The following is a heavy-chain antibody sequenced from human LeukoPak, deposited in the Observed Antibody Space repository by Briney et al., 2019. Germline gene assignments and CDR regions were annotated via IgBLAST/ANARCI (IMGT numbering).Heavy chain of an antibody. CDR1: GGSISSYY. V-gene: IGHV4-4*07. Sequence: SETLSLTCTVSGGSISSYYWSWIRQPAGKGLECIGRVYSSGSTNYNPSLKSRVTMSIDTSKNQFSLKLTSVTAADTAVYYCARDLYSSKTNDAFVIWGQGTMVTVSS. J-gene: IGHJ3*02. CDR3: ARDLYSSKTNDAFVI. CDR2: VYSSGST. D-gene: IGHD6-13*01.